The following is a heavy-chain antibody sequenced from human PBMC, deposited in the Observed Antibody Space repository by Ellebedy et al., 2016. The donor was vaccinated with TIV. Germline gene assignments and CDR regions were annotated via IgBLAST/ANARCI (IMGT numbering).Heavy chain of an antibody. J-gene: IGHJ4*02. CDR3: ARRGCSSTSCYNYFDY. CDR1: GYTFTSYG. D-gene: IGHD2-2*02. CDR2: ISAYNGNT. Sequence: ASVKVSCKASGYTFTSYGISWVQQAPGQGLEWMGWISAYNGNTNYAQKLQGRVTMTTDTSTSTAYMELRSLRSDDTAVYYCARRGCSSTSCYNYFDYWGQGTLVTVSS. V-gene: IGHV1-18*01.